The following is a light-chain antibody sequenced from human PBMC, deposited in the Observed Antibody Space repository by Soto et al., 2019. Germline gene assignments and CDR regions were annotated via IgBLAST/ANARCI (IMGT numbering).Light chain of an antibody. CDR1: QSISSW. CDR2: GAS. V-gene: IGKV1-5*01. Sequence: IQITLTPNSLSASVGDRVTISCRASQSISSWLAWYQQKPGKAPKLLIYGASSLESGVPSRFSGSRSGTEFTLILCRQHPDDIPPYYCDPSFLYTTFAEGTKLDIK. J-gene: IGKJ1*01. CDR3: DPSFLYTT.